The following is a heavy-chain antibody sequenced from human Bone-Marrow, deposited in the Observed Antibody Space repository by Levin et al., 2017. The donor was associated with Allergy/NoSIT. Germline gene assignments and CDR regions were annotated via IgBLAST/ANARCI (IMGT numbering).Heavy chain of an antibody. V-gene: IGHV4-4*02. CDR2: IYHSGST. J-gene: IGHJ4*02. Sequence: SETLSLTCVVSGGSVNSNNWWSWVRQPPGKGLEWIGEIYHSGSTNYNPSLKSRVTISVDKTKNQFSLELSSVTAADTAVYYCARVGESYGYSGYVDYWGQGTLVTVSS. CDR1: GGSVNSNNW. CDR3: ARVGESYGYSGYVDY. D-gene: IGHD3-16*01.